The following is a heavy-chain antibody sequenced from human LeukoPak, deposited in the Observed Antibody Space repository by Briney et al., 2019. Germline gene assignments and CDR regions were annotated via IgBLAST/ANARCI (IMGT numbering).Heavy chain of an antibody. CDR1: GYTFTGYY. CDR3: ARDRQIVVVPAAIIGPYYYGMDV. Sequence: ASVKVSCKASGYTFTGYYMHWVRQAPGQGLEWMGWINPNSGGTNYAQKFQGRVTMTRDTSISTAYMELSRLRSDDTAVYYCARDRQIVVVPAAIIGPYYYGMDVWGQGTTVTVSS. V-gene: IGHV1-2*02. J-gene: IGHJ6*02. CDR2: INPNSGGT. D-gene: IGHD2-2*01.